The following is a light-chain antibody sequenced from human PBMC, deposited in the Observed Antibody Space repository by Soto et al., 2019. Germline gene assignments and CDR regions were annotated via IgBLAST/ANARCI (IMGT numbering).Light chain of an antibody. V-gene: IGKV1-39*01. CDR3: QQSYSSPPT. CDR1: ESISNH. J-gene: IGKJ1*01. Sequence: DIQMTQSPSSLSASVEDRVIITGRASESISNHLDWYQQKPGKAPKLLILAASSLQSGVPSRFSGSRSGPDFTLTLSSLQPEDFETYYCQQSYSSPPTFGQGTKVDIK. CDR2: AAS.